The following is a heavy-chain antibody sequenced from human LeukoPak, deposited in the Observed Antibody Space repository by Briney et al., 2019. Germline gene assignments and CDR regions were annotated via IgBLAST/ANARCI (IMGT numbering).Heavy chain of an antibody. J-gene: IGHJ4*02. CDR2: ISYDGSNK. Sequence: PGRSLRLSCAASGFTFSSYGMHWVRQAPGKGLEWVAVISYDGSNKYCADSVKGRFTISRDNSKNTLYLQMNSLRAEDTAVYYCAKDTDGGTVDYWGQGTLVTVSS. CDR3: AKDTDGGTVDY. CDR1: GFTFSSYG. V-gene: IGHV3-30*18. D-gene: IGHD4-23*01.